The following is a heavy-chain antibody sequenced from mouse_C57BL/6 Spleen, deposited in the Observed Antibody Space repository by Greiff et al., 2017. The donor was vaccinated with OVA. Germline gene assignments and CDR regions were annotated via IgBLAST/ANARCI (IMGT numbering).Heavy chain of an antibody. CDR3: ARASGGSSYLDY. J-gene: IGHJ2*01. V-gene: IGHV3-6*01. Sequence: EVKLQESGPGLVKPSQSLSLTCSVTGYSITSGYYWNWIRQFPGNKLEWMGYISYDGSNNYNPSLKNRISITRDTSKNQFFLKLNSVTTEDTATYYCARASGGSSYLDYWGQGTTLTVSS. D-gene: IGHD1-1*01. CDR1: GYSITSGYY. CDR2: ISYDGSN.